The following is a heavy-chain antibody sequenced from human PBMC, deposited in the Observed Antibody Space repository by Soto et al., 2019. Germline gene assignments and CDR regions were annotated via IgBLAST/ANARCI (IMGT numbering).Heavy chain of an antibody. CDR3: ARDRSDGYGYYYGMDV. CDR2: IIPIFGTA. J-gene: IGHJ6*02. Sequence: SVKVSCKASGGTFSRYSISWVRQAPGQGLEWMGGIIPIFGTANYAQKFQGRVTITADESTSTAYMELSSLRSEDTAVYYCARDRSDGYGYYYGMDVWGQGTTVTVSS. D-gene: IGHD6-19*01. V-gene: IGHV1-69*13. CDR1: GGTFSRYS.